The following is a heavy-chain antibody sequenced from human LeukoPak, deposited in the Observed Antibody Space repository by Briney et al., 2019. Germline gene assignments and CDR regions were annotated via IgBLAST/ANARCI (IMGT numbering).Heavy chain of an antibody. CDR3: ARERDGYNWGFDY. V-gene: IGHV1-2*02. Sequence: ASVKVSCKASGYTFTGYYMYWVRQAPGQGLEWMGWINPNSGGTNYAQKFQGRVIMTRDTSISTAYMELSRLRSDDTAVYYCARERDGYNWGFDYWGQGTLVTVSS. CDR2: INPNSGGT. D-gene: IGHD5-24*01. J-gene: IGHJ4*02. CDR1: GYTFTGYY.